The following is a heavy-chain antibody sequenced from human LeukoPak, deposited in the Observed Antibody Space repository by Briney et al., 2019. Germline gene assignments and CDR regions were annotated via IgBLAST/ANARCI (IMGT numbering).Heavy chain of an antibody. CDR1: GGSISSYY. CDR3: ARTRSALWFGELDY. D-gene: IGHD3-10*01. J-gene: IGHJ4*02. Sequence: PSETLSLTCTVSGGSISSYYWSWIRQPPGKGLEWLGYIYYSGSTNYNPSLKSRVTISVDTSKNQFFLKLSSVTAADTAVYYCARTRSALWFGELDYWGQGTLVTVSS. CDR2: IYYSGST. V-gene: IGHV4-59*01.